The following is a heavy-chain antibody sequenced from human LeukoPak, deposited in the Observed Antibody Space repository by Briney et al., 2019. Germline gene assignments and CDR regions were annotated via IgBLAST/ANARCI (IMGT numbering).Heavy chain of an antibody. CDR3: ARGPVAVAGTPLGLLFDP. V-gene: IGHV1-18*04. D-gene: IGHD6-19*01. Sequence: ASVKVSCKASGYTFTSYGISWVRQAPGQGLEWMGWISAYNGNTNYAQKLQGRVTMTTDTSTSTAYVELRSLRSDDTAVYYCARGPVAVAGTPLGLLFDPWGQGTLVTVSS. CDR2: ISAYNGNT. CDR1: GYTFTSYG. J-gene: IGHJ5*02.